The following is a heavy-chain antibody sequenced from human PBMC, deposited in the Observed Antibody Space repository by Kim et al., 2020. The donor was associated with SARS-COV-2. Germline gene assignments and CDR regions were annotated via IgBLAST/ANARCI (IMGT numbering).Heavy chain of an antibody. CDR2: IDQSGST. Sequence: SETLSLTCAVYGESFSGYQWSWIRQSPGKGLEWIGEIDQSGSTNYNPSLKSRVPISADTSKNQFSLKQSSVTAADTAVYYCARGRGGITMIVVVITAAEYYFDSWGQGPPVTVSS. V-gene: IGHV4-34*01. CDR3: ARGRGGITMIVVVITAAEYYFDS. J-gene: IGHJ4*02. CDR1: GESFSGYQ. D-gene: IGHD3-22*01.